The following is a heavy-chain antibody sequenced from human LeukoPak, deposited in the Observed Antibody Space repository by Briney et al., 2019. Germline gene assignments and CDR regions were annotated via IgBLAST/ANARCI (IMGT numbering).Heavy chain of an antibody. D-gene: IGHD3-9*01. V-gene: IGHV3-7*01. Sequence: PGGSLRLSCAASGLTFSSYWMSWVRQAPGKGLEWVANIKQDGSEKYYVDSVKGRFTISRDNAKNSLYRQMNSLRAEDTAVYYCARDPTYDILDVWGKGTTVTVSS. J-gene: IGHJ6*04. CDR3: ARDPTYDILDV. CDR1: GLTFSSYW. CDR2: IKQDGSEK.